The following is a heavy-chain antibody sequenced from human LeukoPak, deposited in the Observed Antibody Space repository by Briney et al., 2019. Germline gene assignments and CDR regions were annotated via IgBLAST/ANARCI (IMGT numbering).Heavy chain of an antibody. Sequence: GGSLRLSCAASGFTFSTYWISWVRQAPGKGLEWVANIKQDGSEEYYVDSVKGRFTISRDNAKNSLYLQMNRLRVEDTAVYYCARDSHCSGDSCSPRVYWYFDLWGRGTRVTVSS. CDR2: IKQDGSEE. CDR1: GFTFSTYW. J-gene: IGHJ2*01. CDR3: ARDSHCSGDSCSPRVYWYFDL. V-gene: IGHV3-7*01. D-gene: IGHD2-15*01.